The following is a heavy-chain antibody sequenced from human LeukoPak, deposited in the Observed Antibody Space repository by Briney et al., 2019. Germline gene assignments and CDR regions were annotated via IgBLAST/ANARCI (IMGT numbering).Heavy chain of an antibody. CDR2: IKSKTDGGTT. J-gene: IGHJ4*02. D-gene: IGHD3-10*01. V-gene: IGHV3-15*01. CDR1: GFTFSSYA. CDR3: TTDLPPLLWFGELLRGNFDY. Sequence: GGSLRLSCAASGFTFSSYAMSWVRQAPGKGLEWVGRIKSKTDGGTTDYAAPVKGRFTISRDDSKNTLYLQMNSLKTEDTAVYYCTTDLPPLLWFGELLRGNFDYWGQGTLVTVSS.